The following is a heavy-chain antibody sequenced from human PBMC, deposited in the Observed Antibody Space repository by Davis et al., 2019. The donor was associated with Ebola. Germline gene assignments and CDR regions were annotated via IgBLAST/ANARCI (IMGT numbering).Heavy chain of an antibody. CDR1: GFTFSSYG. V-gene: IGHV3-30*03. CDR3: ARDKVFGVVIDKRSRLLYSDGMDV. Sequence: GGSLRLSCSASGFTFSSYGMHWVRQAPGKGLEWVAVISYDGSNKYYADSVKGRFTISRDNAKNSLYLQMNSLRAEDTAVYYCARDKVFGVVIDKRSRLLYSDGMDVWGQGTTVTVSS. J-gene: IGHJ6*02. CDR2: ISYDGSNK. D-gene: IGHD3-3*01.